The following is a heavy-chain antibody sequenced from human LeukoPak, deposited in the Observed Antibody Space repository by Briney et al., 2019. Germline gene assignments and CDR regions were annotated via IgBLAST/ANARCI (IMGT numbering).Heavy chain of an antibody. V-gene: IGHV3-21*01. J-gene: IGHJ3*01. CDR2: ISSSSSYI. CDR3: ARDTSPSARGSFFDALSM. Sequence: GGSLRLSCAACGFTFSSYGMNWVRQAPGKGLEWVSSISSSSSYIYYADSVKGRFTISRDNAKNSLYLQMNSLRAEDTAVYYCARDTSPSARGSFFDALSMGGQGTWVTVSS. D-gene: IGHD2/OR15-2a*01. CDR1: GFTFSSYG.